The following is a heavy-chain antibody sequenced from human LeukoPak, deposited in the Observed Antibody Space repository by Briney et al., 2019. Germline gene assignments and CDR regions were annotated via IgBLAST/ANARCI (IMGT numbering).Heavy chain of an antibody. Sequence: SETLSLTCAVYGGSFSGYYWSWIRQPPGKGLEWIGEINHSGSTNYNPSLKSRVTISVDTSKNQFSLKLSSVTAADTAVYYCARDDMDTGYYYMDVWGKGTTVTVSS. D-gene: IGHD5-18*01. CDR3: ARDDMDTGYYYMDV. CDR1: GGSFSGYY. J-gene: IGHJ6*03. V-gene: IGHV4-34*01. CDR2: INHSGST.